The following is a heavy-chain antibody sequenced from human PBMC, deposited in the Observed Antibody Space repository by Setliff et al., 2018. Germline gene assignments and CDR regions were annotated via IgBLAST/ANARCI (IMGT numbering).Heavy chain of an antibody. J-gene: IGHJ2*01. V-gene: IGHV4-38-2*01. Sequence: SETLSLTCAVSDFSVSSVYYWGWIRQPPGKGLEWIANVYYSGSTYYNPSLESRVTMSVDTSKSQFSLNLYSVTAAGTAVYYCARTSTGRYFDLWGRGTLVTV. CDR3: ARTSTGRYFDL. D-gene: IGHD2-2*01. CDR1: DFSVSSVYY. CDR2: VYYSGST.